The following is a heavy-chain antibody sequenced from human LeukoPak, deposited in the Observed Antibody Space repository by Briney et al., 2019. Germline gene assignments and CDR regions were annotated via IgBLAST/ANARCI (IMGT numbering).Heavy chain of an antibody. CDR3: ARDLDKGIDQEVDY. J-gene: IGHJ4*02. V-gene: IGHV1-2*02. D-gene: IGHD6-13*01. Sequence: ASVKVSCKASGYTFTGYYIHWVRQAPGQGLEWMGWINPVSGGTKYAQKFQGRVTMTRDTSISTAYMELISLRSDDTAIYYCARDLDKGIDQEVDYWGQGTLVTVSS. CDR1: GYTFTGYY. CDR2: INPVSGGT.